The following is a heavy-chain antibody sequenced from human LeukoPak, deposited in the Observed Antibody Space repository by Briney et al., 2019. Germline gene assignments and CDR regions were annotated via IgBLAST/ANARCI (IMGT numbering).Heavy chain of an antibody. CDR3: ARLLVSPAALQAFDY. CDR1: GYTFTTYW. V-gene: IGHV5-51*01. Sequence: GESLKISCRGSGYTFTTYWIGWVRQMPGKGLEWMGIIDPADSDTRYSPSFQGQVTISADKSISTAYLQWSSLEASDTAIFYCARLLVSPAALQAFDYWGQGTLVTVSS. D-gene: IGHD1-26*01. CDR2: IDPADSDT. J-gene: IGHJ4*02.